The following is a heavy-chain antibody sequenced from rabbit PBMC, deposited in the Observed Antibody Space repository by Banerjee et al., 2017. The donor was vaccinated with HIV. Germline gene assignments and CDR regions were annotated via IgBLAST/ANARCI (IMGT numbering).Heavy chain of an antibody. CDR2: IYTDSGST. CDR1: GFSFSSGYY. Sequence: QEQLVESGGGLVQPEGSLTLTCTASGFSFSSGYYMCWVRQAPGKGLEWIGCIYTDSGSTYYANWAKGRFTISETSSTTVTLRMTSLTAADTATHSCARGGSAAAFNLWGPGTLVTVS. V-gene: IGHV1S45*01. D-gene: IGHD4-2*01. J-gene: IGHJ4*01. CDR3: ARGGSAAAFNL.